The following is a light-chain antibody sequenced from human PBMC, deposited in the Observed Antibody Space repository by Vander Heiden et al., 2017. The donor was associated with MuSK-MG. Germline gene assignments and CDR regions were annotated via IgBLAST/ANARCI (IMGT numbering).Light chain of an antibody. J-gene: IGKJ1*01. CDR2: AAA. Sequence: DIQMPQSPSSLSASVGDRVTITCRASQSNSSYVNWYQQKPGKAPKLLIYAAASLQSGVPSRFSGSGSGTEFTLTISRLQSEDFATYYCQQSYRTPWTFGQGTKVEIK. V-gene: IGKV1-39*01. CDR3: QQSYRTPWT. CDR1: QSNSSY.